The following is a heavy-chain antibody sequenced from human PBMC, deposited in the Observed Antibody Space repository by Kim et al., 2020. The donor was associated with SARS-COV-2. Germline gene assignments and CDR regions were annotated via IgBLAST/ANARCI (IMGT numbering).Heavy chain of an antibody. D-gene: IGHD3-22*01. J-gene: IGHJ4*02. CDR2: IIPIFGTA. CDR1: GGTFSSYA. Sequence: SVKVSCKASGGTFSSYAISWVRQAPGQGLEWMGGIIPIFGTANYAQKFQGRVTITADESTSTAYMELSSLRSEDTAVYYCARDKPTYYYDSSGYSVLFGYWGQGTLVTVSS. V-gene: IGHV1-69*13. CDR3: ARDKPTYYYDSSGYSVLFGY.